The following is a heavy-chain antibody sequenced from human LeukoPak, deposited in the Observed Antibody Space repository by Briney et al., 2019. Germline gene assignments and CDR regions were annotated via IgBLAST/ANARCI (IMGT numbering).Heavy chain of an antibody. V-gene: IGHV3-48*03. CDR2: ISSSGSSI. D-gene: IGHD3-22*01. CDR1: GFSFSSYE. CDR3: ARENVVVITAKLYYFDY. Sequence: GGSLRLSCAASGFSFSSYEMNWVRQAPGKGPEWISYISSSGSSISYTDSVKGRFTISRDNAKNSLYLQMNSLRAEDTAVYCCARENVVVITAKLYYFDYWGQGTLVTVSS. J-gene: IGHJ4*02.